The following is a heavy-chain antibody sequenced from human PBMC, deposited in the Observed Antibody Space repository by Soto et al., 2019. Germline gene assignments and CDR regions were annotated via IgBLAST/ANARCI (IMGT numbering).Heavy chain of an antibody. CDR1: GGTFSSYT. CDR3: AIQIVYYESSGDQYYLAY. D-gene: IGHD3-22*01. V-gene: IGHV1-69*02. CDR2: IIPILGIA. Sequence: QVQLVQSGAEVKKPGSSVKVSCKASGGTFSSYTISWVRQAPGQGLEWMGRIIPILGIANYAQKFQGRVTITEDKYTSTAYIALSILRSEDTAVAYFAIQIVYYESSGDQYYLAYWGRGTLVAFAS. J-gene: IGHJ4*02.